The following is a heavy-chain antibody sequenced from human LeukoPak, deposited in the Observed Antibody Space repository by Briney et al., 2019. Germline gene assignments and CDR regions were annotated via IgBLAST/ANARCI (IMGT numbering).Heavy chain of an antibody. CDR1: GFTSSSYW. V-gene: IGHV3-7*04. CDR3: AGENDGFDL. Sequence: PGGSLRLSCAASGFTSSSYWMSWVRQAPGKGLEWVGNIKQDGSQKYYMDSVKGRVTISRDNAKNSVDLQMNSLRAEDTAVYYCAGENDGFDLWGQGTMVTVSS. CDR2: IKQDGSQK. J-gene: IGHJ3*01.